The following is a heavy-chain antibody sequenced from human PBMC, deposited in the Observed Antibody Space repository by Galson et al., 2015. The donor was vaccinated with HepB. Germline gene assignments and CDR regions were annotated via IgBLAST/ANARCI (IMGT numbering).Heavy chain of an antibody. CDR2: VSGSGGTT. CDR1: GFTFSSYA. D-gene: IGHD3-10*01. CDR3: AKSRVTISGSLDC. V-gene: IGHV3-23*01. Sequence: SLRLSCAASGFTFSSYAMTWVRQAPGKGLEWVSFVSGSGGTTYYADSVKGRFTISRDNSKNRLYLQMNSLRAEDTAVYYCAKSRVTISGSLDCWGQGSLVTVSS. J-gene: IGHJ4*02.